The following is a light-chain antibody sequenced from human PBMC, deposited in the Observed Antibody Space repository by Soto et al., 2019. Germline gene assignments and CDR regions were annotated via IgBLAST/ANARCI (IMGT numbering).Light chain of an antibody. CDR2: YDS. J-gene: IGLJ1*01. CDR1: NIGTKN. V-gene: IGLV3-21*04. CDR3: QVWDSNSDHYV. Sequence: SYELTQPPSVSVAPGKTATITCGGDNIGTKNVHWYQQKTGQAPVLVLRYDSDRPSGIPERFSDSNSGNTATLTISRVEAGDEADYHCQVWDSNSDHYVFGTGTKVTVL.